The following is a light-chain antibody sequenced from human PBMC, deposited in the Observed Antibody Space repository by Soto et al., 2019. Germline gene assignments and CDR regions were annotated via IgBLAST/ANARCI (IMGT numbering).Light chain of an antibody. V-gene: IGLV2-14*01. J-gene: IGLJ2*01. CDR1: SSDVGGYNY. Sequence: QSVLTQPASVSGSPGQSITISCTGTSSDVGGYNYVSRYQQHPGKAPKLMIYEVSNRPSGVSNRFSGSKSGNTASLTISGLQAEDEADYYCSSYTSSSTPYVVFGGGTKLTVL. CDR3: SSYTSSSTPYVV. CDR2: EVS.